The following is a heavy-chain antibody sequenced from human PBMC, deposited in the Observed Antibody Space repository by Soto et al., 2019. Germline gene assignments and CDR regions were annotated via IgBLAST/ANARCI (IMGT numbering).Heavy chain of an antibody. CDR1: GFSLTTSGLG. J-gene: IGHJ4*02. CDR3: AHSVFRTVFGLVTTTEIYFDF. V-gene: IGHV2-5*02. CDR2: IYWDDDK. D-gene: IGHD3-3*01. Sequence: QITLNESGPTVVRPTEPLTLTCRFSGFSLTTSGLGVGGVRQSPGKAPEWLALIYWDDDKRYSESLKSRHSITKETSKNQVVLTVANLDPTDTATYYFAHSVFRTVFGLVTTTEIYFDFCGQGTPGAVSA.